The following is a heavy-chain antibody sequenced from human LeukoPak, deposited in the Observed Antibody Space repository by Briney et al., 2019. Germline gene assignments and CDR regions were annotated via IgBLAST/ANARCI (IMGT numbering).Heavy chain of an antibody. D-gene: IGHD3-3*01. CDR2: IYPSDSDT. Sequence: GESLKISCKGSRYIFTSYWIGWVRQMPGKGLEWTGIIYPSDSDTRYNPSFQGQVTISADKSISTAYLQWSSLKASDTAMYYCARSYYDFWSGVIGWFDPWGQGTLVTVSS. V-gene: IGHV5-51*01. CDR3: ARSYYDFWSGVIGWFDP. CDR1: RYIFTSYW. J-gene: IGHJ5*02.